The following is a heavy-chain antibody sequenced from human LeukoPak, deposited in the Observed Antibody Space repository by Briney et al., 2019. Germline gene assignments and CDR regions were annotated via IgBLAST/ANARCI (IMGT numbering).Heavy chain of an antibody. Sequence: GGSLRLSCAASGFTFSSYSMNWVRQAPGKGLEWVSSISSSSSYIYYADSVKGRFTISRDNAKNSLYLQMNSLRAEDTAVYYCARDQGIAAAGTHFDYWGQGTLVTVSS. CDR2: ISSSSSYI. CDR3: ARDQGIAAAGTHFDY. D-gene: IGHD6-13*01. J-gene: IGHJ4*02. CDR1: GFTFSSYS. V-gene: IGHV3-21*01.